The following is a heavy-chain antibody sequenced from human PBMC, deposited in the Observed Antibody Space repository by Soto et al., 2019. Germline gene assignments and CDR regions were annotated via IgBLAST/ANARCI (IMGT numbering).Heavy chain of an antibody. Sequence: GGSLRLSCAASGFTFSSYSMIWVRQAPGKGLEWVSAINGGGGATYYADSVKGRFTISRDNSKNTLYLQMNSLRAEDTAMYYCAKTDYSNYAPDYWGQGTLVTVSS. V-gene: IGHV3-23*01. D-gene: IGHD4-4*01. J-gene: IGHJ4*02. CDR2: INGGGGAT. CDR3: AKTDYSNYAPDY. CDR1: GFTFSSYS.